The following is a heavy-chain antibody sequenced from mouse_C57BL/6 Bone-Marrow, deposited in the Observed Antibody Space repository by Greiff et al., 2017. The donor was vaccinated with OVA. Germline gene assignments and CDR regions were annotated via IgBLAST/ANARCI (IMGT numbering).Heavy chain of an antibody. CDR1: GYTFTDYY. CDR3: ARAPIYYYGSRGVFAY. Sequence: EVQGVESGPELVKPGASVKISCKASGYTFTDYYMNWVKQSHGKSLEWIGDINPNNGGTSYNQKFKGKATLTVDKSSSTAYMELRSLTSEDSAVYYCARAPIYYYGSRGVFAYWGQGTLVTVSA. CDR2: INPNNGGT. J-gene: IGHJ3*01. D-gene: IGHD1-1*01. V-gene: IGHV1-26*01.